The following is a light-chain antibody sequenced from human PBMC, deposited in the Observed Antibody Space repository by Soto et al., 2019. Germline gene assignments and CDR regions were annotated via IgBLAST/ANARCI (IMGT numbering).Light chain of an antibody. CDR2: KPS. CDR1: QSIVGW. J-gene: IGKJ1*01. V-gene: IGKV1-5*03. Sequence: DIQMTQSPSNLSASVGERVTITCRASQSIVGWLAWYQQKPGKAPQLLIYKPSTLESGVPSRFSGSASGTEFTLTISSLQPDDFATYYSQQYNGYGSWTFGQGTRVEIK. CDR3: QQYNGYGSWT.